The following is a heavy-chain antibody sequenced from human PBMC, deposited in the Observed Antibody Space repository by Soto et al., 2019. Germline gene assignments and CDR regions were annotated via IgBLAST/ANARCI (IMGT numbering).Heavy chain of an antibody. D-gene: IGHD2-2*01. CDR1: GYTFTSYG. Sequence: QVQLVQSGAEVKKPGAPVKVSCKASGYTFTSYGISWVRQAPGQGLEWMGWISAYNGNTKYAQKLQDRVTMTTDTATSPAYMELVSLRSDATAVYYCARDVYCSSTSCYPGGYYYYGIDVWGQGTTVTVSS. J-gene: IGHJ6*02. CDR2: ISAYNGNT. CDR3: ARDVYCSSTSCYPGGYYYYGIDV. V-gene: IGHV1-18*04.